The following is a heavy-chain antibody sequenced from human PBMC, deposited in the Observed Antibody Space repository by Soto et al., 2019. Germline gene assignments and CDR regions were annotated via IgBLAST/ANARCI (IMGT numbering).Heavy chain of an antibody. J-gene: IGHJ4*02. Sequence: HPGGSLRLSCAASGFTFSSYGMHWVRQAPGKGLEWVAVISYDGSNKYYADSVKGRFTISRDNSKNTLYMEMNSLRPEDTAVYYWAKDHLHSTVTTHGNWGQGPLGTVSS. CDR3: AKDHLHSTVTTHGN. CDR1: GFTFSSYG. CDR2: ISYDGSNK. V-gene: IGHV3-30*18. D-gene: IGHD4-17*01.